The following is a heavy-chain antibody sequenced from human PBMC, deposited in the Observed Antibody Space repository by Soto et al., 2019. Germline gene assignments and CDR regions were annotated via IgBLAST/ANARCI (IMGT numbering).Heavy chain of an antibody. V-gene: IGHV1-18*01. D-gene: IGHD3-3*01. CDR1: GYAFSIYG. Sequence: GASVNVSWKAAGYAFSIYGISWVRQAPGQGLEWMGWISAYNGNTNYAQKLQGRVTMTTDTSTSTAYMELSSLRSEDTAVYYCATHRSGRFLEWLPEGSLGYWGQGTLVTVSS. CDR3: ATHRSGRFLEWLPEGSLGY. J-gene: IGHJ4*02. CDR2: ISAYNGNT.